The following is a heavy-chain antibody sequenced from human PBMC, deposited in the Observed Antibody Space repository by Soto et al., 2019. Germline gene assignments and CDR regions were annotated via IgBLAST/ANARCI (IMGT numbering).Heavy chain of an antibody. CDR2: ISRSGSTI. D-gene: IGHD2-15*01. V-gene: IGHV3-11*01. CDR3: ARDRAFFSGGSCYPAVQY. Sequence: QVRLVESGGGLGKPGGSLRLSCAASGFTFSDYYMSCIRQAPGKGLEWVSHISRSGSTIYYADSVKGRFTISRDNAKKSLDMQMNSLRAEDTAVYYCARDRAFFSGGSCYPAVQYWGQGTLVTVSS. CDR1: GFTFSDYY. J-gene: IGHJ4*02.